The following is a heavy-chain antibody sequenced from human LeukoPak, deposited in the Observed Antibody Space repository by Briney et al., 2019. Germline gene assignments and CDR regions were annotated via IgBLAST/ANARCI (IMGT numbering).Heavy chain of an antibody. CDR1: GGSISSYY. V-gene: IGHV4-59*01. Sequence: SETLSLTCTVSGGSISSYYWSWIRQPPGKGLEWIGYIYYSGSTNYNPSLKSRVTISVDTSKNQFSLKLSSVTAADTAVYYCARSCSGSYFFDYWGQGTLVTVSS. CDR3: ARSCSGSYFFDY. J-gene: IGHJ4*02. CDR2: IYYSGST. D-gene: IGHD1-26*01.